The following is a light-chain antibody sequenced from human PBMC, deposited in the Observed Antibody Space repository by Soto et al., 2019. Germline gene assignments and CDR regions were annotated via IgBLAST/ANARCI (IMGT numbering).Light chain of an antibody. CDR1: QSLLHSNGYNY. CDR2: LGS. CDR3: MQALQTPLT. Sequence: DIVMTQSPLSLPVTPGEPASISCRSSQSLLHSNGYNYFDWYLQKPGQSPQLLIYLGSNRASGVPDRFSGSGSGNDFTLKISRVEAEDVGVYYCMQALQTPLTFGQGTKVEIK. J-gene: IGKJ1*01. V-gene: IGKV2-28*01.